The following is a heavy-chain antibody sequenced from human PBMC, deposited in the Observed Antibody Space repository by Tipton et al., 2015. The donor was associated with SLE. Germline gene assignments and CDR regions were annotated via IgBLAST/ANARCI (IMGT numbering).Heavy chain of an antibody. Sequence: QSGAEVKKPGASVKVSCKASGYTFTVYYMHWVRQAPGQGLEWMGRINPNSGGTNYAQKFQGRVTMTRDTSISTAYMELSSLRSEDTAVYYCARACSSTSCTGSMDVWGQGTTVTVSS. D-gene: IGHD2-2*01. CDR3: ARACSSTSCTGSMDV. CDR2: INPNSGGT. CDR1: GYTFTVYY. V-gene: IGHV1-2*06. J-gene: IGHJ6*02.